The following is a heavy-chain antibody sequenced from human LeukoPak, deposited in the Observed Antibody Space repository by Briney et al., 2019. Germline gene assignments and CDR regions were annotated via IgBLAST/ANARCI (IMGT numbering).Heavy chain of an antibody. CDR2: ISDSAGRT. Sequence: PGGSLRLSCAVSGITLSNYGMSWVRQAPGKGLEWVAGISDSAGRTKYADSVKGRFTISRDNPKNTLYLQMNSLRAEDTAVYFCAKRGVVIRVILVGFHKEAYYFDSWGQGVLVTVSS. CDR3: AKRGVVIRVILVGFHKEAYYFDS. CDR1: GITLSNYG. V-gene: IGHV3-23*01. D-gene: IGHD3-22*01. J-gene: IGHJ4*02.